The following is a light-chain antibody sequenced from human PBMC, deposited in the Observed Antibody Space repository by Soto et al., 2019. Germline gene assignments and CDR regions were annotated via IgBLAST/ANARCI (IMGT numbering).Light chain of an antibody. Sequence: SYELTQPPSVSVAPGQTAMITCGGNNIGNKSVHWHHQRPGQAPVLVVYDDDDRPSGIPERFSGSNSGNTATLTISRVEAGDEADYYCQVWNSSSDPWVFGGGTKLTVL. CDR3: QVWNSSSDPWV. CDR2: DDD. V-gene: IGLV3-21*02. CDR1: NIGNKS. J-gene: IGLJ3*02.